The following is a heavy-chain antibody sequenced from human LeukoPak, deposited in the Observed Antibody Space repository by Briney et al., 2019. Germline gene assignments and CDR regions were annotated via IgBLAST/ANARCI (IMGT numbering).Heavy chain of an antibody. J-gene: IGHJ4*02. CDR2: IYYSGST. CDR3: ARLCKSSGCPLDY. D-gene: IGHD6-19*01. Sequence: PSETLSLTCTVSGGSISSSSYYWGWVRQPPGKGLEWIGSIYYSGSTYYNPSLKSRVTISVGTSKNQFSLKLSSVTAADTAVYYCARLCKSSGCPLDYWGQGTLVTVSS. CDR1: GGSISSSSYY. V-gene: IGHV4-39*01.